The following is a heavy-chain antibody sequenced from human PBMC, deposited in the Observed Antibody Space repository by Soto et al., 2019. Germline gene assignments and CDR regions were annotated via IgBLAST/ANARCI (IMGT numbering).Heavy chain of an antibody. Sequence: QVQLVQSGAEVKKPGASVKVSCKASGYTFTGYYMHWVRQAPGQGLEWMGWINPNSGGTNYAQKFQGWVTMTRDTSISTAYMELSRLRSDDTAVYYCASSYGDSGESYYYYYGMDVWGQGTTVTVSS. CDR1: GYTFTGYY. J-gene: IGHJ6*02. CDR3: ASSYGDSGESYYYYYGMDV. V-gene: IGHV1-2*04. D-gene: IGHD4-17*01. CDR2: INPNSGGT.